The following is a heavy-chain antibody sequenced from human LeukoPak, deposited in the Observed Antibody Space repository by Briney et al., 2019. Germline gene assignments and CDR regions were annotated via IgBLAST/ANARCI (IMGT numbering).Heavy chain of an antibody. CDR1: GGSISSYY. Sequence: SETLSLTCTVSGGSISSYYWSWIRQPAGKGLEWIGRIYTSGSTYSNPSLKSRVTISVDTSKNQFSMKLSSVTAADTAMYYCARYAALSGPNWLDPWGRGTLVTVSS. J-gene: IGHJ5*02. V-gene: IGHV4-4*07. CDR2: IYTSGST. D-gene: IGHD6-19*01. CDR3: ARYAALSGPNWLDP.